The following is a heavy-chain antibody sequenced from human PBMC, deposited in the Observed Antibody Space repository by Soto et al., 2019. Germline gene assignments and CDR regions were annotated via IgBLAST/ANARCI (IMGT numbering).Heavy chain of an antibody. V-gene: IGHV4-4*07. J-gene: IGHJ2*01. CDR3: ARDFDVNTALDYCYFDL. CDR2: IYSSGRN. Sequence: QVQLQESGPGPVKASETLSLTCTLSGGSTSGNYWSWIRQPAGKGLEWIGRIYSSGRNHYNPSLKSRVTMSVSTNHFSLKLNSVTAADTAVYYCARDFDVNTALDYCYFDLWGRCTLVTVSS. D-gene: IGHD5-18*01. CDR1: GGSTSGNY.